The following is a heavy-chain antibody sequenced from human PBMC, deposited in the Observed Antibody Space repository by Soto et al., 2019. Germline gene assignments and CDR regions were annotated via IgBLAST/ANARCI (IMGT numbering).Heavy chain of an antibody. Sequence: TLSLTCAVSGGSISSGGYSWSWIRQPPGKGLEWIGYIYHSGSTYYDPSLKSRVTISVERSKNQFSLKLSSVTAADTAVYSCARSHVGSSWVPFSYWAPRTLVPVS. V-gene: IGHV4-30-2*01. J-gene: IGHJ1*01. CDR3: ARSHVGSSWVPFSY. D-gene: IGHD6-13*01. CDR2: IYHSGST. CDR1: GGSISSGGYS.